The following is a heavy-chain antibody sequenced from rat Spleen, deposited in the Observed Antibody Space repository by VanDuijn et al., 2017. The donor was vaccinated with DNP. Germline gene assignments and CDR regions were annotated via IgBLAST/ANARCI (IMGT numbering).Heavy chain of an antibody. CDR2: ITSSGYDT. V-gene: IGHV5-31*01. CDR3: ATSGYGYDGYPFAY. D-gene: IGHD1-12*03. J-gene: IGHJ3*01. Sequence: EVQLVESGGDLVQPGRSLKLSCVASGFTFNNYWMTWIRQVPGKGLEYIASITSSGYDTYYRDSVKGRFTISRDNAKNTLFLQMDSLRSEDTATYYCATSGYGYDGYPFAYWGHGTLVTVSS. CDR1: GFTFNNYW.